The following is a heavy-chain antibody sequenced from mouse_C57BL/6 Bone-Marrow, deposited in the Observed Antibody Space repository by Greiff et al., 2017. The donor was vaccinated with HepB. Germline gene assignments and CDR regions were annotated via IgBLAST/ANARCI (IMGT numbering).Heavy chain of an antibody. J-gene: IGHJ1*03. CDR3: ARGGSNYVGYFDV. V-gene: IGHV1-64*01. Sequence: QVQLQQPGAELVKPGASVKLSCKASGYTFTSYWMHWVKQRPGQGLEWIGMIHPNSGRTNYNEKFKSKATLTVDKSSSTADMQLRSLTSEDSAVYYWARGGSNYVGYFDVWGTGTTVTVSS. CDR2: IHPNSGRT. D-gene: IGHD2-5*01. CDR1: GYTFTSYW.